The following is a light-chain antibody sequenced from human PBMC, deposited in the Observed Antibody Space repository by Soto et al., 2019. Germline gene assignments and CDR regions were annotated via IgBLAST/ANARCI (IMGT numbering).Light chain of an antibody. J-gene: IGLJ2*01. CDR1: SSDVGGYNY. V-gene: IGLV2-14*01. Sequence: QSALTQPASVSGSPGQSITISCTGTSSDVGGYNYVSWYQQHPGKAPKLMIYDVGNRPSGVSNRFSGSKSGNTATLTISGFQAEDEDDYDCCSYTSSSTLNLVFGGGTKLTVL. CDR2: DVG. CDR3: CSYTSSSTLNLV.